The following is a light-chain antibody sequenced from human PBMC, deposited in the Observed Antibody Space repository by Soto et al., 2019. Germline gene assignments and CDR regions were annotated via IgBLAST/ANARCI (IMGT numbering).Light chain of an antibody. CDR1: QSVTSN. V-gene: IGKV3-15*01. CDR3: QQYGSSPKT. Sequence: EIVMTQSPATLSVSPGDRATLSCRASQSVTSNLAWYQQKPGQAPRLLIYGASTRATGIPARFSGSGSGTEFTLTISSLEPEDFAMYYCQQYGSSPKTFGQGTKVDIK. CDR2: GAS. J-gene: IGKJ1*01.